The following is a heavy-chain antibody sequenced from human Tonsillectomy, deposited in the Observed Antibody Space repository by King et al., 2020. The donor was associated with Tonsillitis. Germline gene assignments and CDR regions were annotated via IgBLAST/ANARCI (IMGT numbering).Heavy chain of an antibody. CDR2: ISGSGGST. D-gene: IGHD6-19*01. V-gene: IGHV3-23*04. CDR3: AKLEHSGWYPYYFAS. J-gene: IGHJ4*02. CDR1: GFTFSRHA. Sequence: VQLVESGGGLVQPGGSLRISCAASGFTFSRHALTWVRQAPGKGLEWVSTISGSGGSTYYADSVKGRFTISRDNSKNTLYLQINSLRAEDTAVFYCAKLEHSGWYPYYFASWGQGTLVTVSS.